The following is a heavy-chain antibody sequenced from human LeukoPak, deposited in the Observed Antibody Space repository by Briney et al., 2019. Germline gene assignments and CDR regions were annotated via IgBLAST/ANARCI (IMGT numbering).Heavy chain of an antibody. CDR2: ISGNGFST. D-gene: IGHD2-15*01. CDR3: VKDSDIVVAIGAS. J-gene: IGHJ4*02. CDR1: GFTFSSYG. Sequence: GGSLRLSCAASGFTFSSYGMHWVRQAPGKGLEWVSAISGNGFSTYYADSVKGRFTISRDNSQNMLYLQMNSLRADDTAVYYCVKDSDIVVAIGASWGQGTLVTVSS. V-gene: IGHV3-23*01.